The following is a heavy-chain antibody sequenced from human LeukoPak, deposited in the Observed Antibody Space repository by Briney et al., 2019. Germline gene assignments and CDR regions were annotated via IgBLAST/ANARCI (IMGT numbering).Heavy chain of an antibody. CDR1: GFTFSNYW. Sequence: GGSLRLSCAASGFTFSNYWMHWVRHAPGGGLVCVAHINSDGRSTSYADSVKGRFTISRDNAKNTLYVKMNRLRSEDTAVYSCARDMYSSGWSYYFDHWGQGTLVTVSS. CDR2: INSDGRST. CDR3: ARDMYSSGWSYYFDH. J-gene: IGHJ4*02. D-gene: IGHD6-19*01. V-gene: IGHV3-74*01.